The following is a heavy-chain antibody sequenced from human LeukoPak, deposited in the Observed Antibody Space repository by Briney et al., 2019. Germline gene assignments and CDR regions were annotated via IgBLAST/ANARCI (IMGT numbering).Heavy chain of an antibody. CDR3: AREQSYYVIYYYYYMDV. CDR1: GFTFSSYW. J-gene: IGHJ6*03. Sequence: GGSLRLSCAASGFTFSSYWMSWVRQAPGKGLEWVANIKQDGREKYYVDSVKGRFTISRDNAKNSLYLQMNSLRAEDTAVYYCAREQSYYVIYYYYYMDVWGKGTTVTVSS. D-gene: IGHD1-26*01. V-gene: IGHV3-7*01. CDR2: IKQDGREK.